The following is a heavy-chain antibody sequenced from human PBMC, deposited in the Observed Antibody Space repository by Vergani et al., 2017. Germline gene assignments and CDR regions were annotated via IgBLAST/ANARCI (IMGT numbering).Heavy chain of an antibody. Sequence: QVQLQESGPGLVKPSETLSLTCAVSGYSISSGYYWGWIRQPPGKGLEWIGSIYHSGSTYYNPSLKSRVTISVDTSKNQFSLKLSSVTAADTAVYYCARARVGGYCSSTSCLNWFDPWGQGTLVTVSS. CDR2: IYHSGST. CDR1: GYSISSGYY. CDR3: ARARVGGYCSSTSCLNWFDP. J-gene: IGHJ5*02. D-gene: IGHD2-2*01. V-gene: IGHV4-38-2*01.